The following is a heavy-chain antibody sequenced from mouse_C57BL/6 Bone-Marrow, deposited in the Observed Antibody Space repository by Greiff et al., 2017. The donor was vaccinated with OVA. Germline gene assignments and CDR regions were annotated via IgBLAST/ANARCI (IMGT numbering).Heavy chain of an antibody. V-gene: IGHV10-1*01. CDR3: VRDEGWLYYFDY. CDR1: GFSFNTYA. D-gene: IGHD2-3*01. J-gene: IGHJ2*01. CDR2: IRSKSNNYAT. Sequence: EVKVVESGGGLVQPKGSLKLSCAASGFSFNTYAMNWVRQAPGKGLEWVARIRSKSNNYATYYADSVKDRFTISRDDSESMLYLQMNNLKTEDTAMYYCVRDEGWLYYFDYWGQGTTLTVSS.